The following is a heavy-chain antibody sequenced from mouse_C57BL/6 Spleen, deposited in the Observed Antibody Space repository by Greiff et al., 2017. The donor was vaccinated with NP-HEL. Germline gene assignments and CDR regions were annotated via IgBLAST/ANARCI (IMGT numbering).Heavy chain of an antibody. J-gene: IGHJ2*01. V-gene: IGHV1-69*01. CDR2: IDPSDSYT. CDR3: ARLGGTMYYFDY. CDR1: GYTFTSYW. Sequence: QVQLQQPGAELVMPGASVKLSCKASGYTFTSYWMHWVKQRPGQGLEWIGEIDPSDSYTNYNQKFKGKSTLTVDKSSSTAYMQLSSLTSEDSAVYYCARLGGTMYYFDYWGQGTTLTVSS. D-gene: IGHD4-1*01.